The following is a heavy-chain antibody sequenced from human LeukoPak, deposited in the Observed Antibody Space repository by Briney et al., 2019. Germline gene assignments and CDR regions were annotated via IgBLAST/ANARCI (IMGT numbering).Heavy chain of an antibody. J-gene: IGHJ4*02. V-gene: IGHV1-2*06. CDR2: INPNSGGT. Sequence: ASVKVSCKASGYTFTGYYIHLVRQAPGQGLEWMGRINPNSGGTNYAQNFQGRVTMTRDTSISTAYMDLSRLRSDDTAVYYRARDVPKWGYNYNYFDYWGQGTLVTVSS. D-gene: IGHD5-24*01. CDR1: GYTFTGYY. CDR3: ARDVPKWGYNYNYFDY.